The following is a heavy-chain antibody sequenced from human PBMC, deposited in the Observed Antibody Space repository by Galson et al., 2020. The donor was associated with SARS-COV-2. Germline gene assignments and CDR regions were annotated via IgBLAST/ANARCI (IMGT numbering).Heavy chain of an antibody. J-gene: IGHJ4*02. CDR1: GFTFSSYG. D-gene: IGHD6-19*01. CDR3: ARELPNRRGWYQGGFDY. CDR2: IWYDGSNK. V-gene: IGHV3-33*01. Sequence: GGSLRLSCAASGFTFSSYGMHWVRQAPGKGLEWVAVIWYDGSNKYYADSVKARFTISRDNSKNTLYLQMNSLRAEDTAVNYCARELPNRRGWYQGGFDYWGQGTLVTVSS.